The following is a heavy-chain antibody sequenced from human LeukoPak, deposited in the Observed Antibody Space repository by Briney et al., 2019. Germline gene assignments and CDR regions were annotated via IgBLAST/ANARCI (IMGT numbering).Heavy chain of an antibody. CDR2: ISSSSSTI. CDR3: ARSYYDSSGYYEIPLFDY. J-gene: IGHJ4*02. Sequence: GGSLRLSCAASGFTFSSYSMNWVRQAPGKGLEWVSYISSSSSTIYYADSVKGRFTISRDNAKNSLYLQMNSLRAEDTAVYYCARSYYDSSGYYEIPLFDYWGQGTLVTVSS. D-gene: IGHD3-22*01. CDR1: GFTFSSYS. V-gene: IGHV3-48*04.